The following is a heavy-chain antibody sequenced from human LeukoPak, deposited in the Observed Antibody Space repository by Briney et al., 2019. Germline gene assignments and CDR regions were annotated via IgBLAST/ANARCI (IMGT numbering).Heavy chain of an antibody. CDR3: ARAKGSIAGAAIYYSDY. Sequence: ASVKVSCKASGYTFTAYYIHWMRQAPGQGLEWMGWINCNSGGTNYAQKFQGSVTMTRDTSISTAYMELSSLTSDDTAVYYCARAKGSIAGAAIYYSDYWGQGTLVTVSS. V-gene: IGHV1-2*04. J-gene: IGHJ4*02. D-gene: IGHD6-13*01. CDR2: INCNSGGT. CDR1: GYTFTAYY.